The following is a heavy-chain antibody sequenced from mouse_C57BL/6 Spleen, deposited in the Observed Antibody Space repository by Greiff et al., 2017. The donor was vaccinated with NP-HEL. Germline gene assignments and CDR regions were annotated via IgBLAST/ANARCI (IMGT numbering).Heavy chain of an antibody. J-gene: IGHJ2*01. CDR2: IDPSDSYT. CDR3: ARTSITTVVATPYYFDY. V-gene: IGHV1-50*01. D-gene: IGHD1-1*01. CDR1: GYTFTSYW. Sequence: VQLQQPGAELVKPGASVKLSCKASGYTFTSYWMQWVKQRPGQGLEWIGEIDPSDSYTNYNQKFKGKATLTVDTSSSTAYMQLSSLTSEDSAVYYCARTSITTVVATPYYFDYWGQGTTLTVSS.